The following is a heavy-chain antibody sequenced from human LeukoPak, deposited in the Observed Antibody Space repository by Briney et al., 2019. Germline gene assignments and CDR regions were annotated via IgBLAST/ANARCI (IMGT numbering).Heavy chain of an antibody. Sequence: GGSLRLSCAASGFTFSSYGMHWVRQAPGKGLERVAVIWYDGSNKYYADSVKGRFTISRDNSKNTLYLQMNSLRAEDTAVYYCARDKWELRSHKYYYYGMDVWGQGTTVTVSS. J-gene: IGHJ6*02. CDR1: GFTFSSYG. CDR2: IWYDGSNK. D-gene: IGHD1-26*01. V-gene: IGHV3-33*01. CDR3: ARDKWELRSHKYYYYGMDV.